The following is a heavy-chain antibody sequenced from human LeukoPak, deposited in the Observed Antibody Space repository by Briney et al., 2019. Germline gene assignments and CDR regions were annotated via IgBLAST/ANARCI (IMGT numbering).Heavy chain of an antibody. CDR1: GGSISSKY. D-gene: IGHD3-16*01. J-gene: IGHJ6*02. CDR2: ISYSGST. Sequence: SETLSLTCTVSGGSISSKYWSWIRQPPGKGLEWLGYISYSGSTNYNPSLKSRVTISVDTSKNQFSLKLSSVTAADTAVYYCARGRLGSYVPQGYGMDVWGQGTTVTVSS. CDR3: ARGRLGSYVPQGYGMDV. V-gene: IGHV4-59*08.